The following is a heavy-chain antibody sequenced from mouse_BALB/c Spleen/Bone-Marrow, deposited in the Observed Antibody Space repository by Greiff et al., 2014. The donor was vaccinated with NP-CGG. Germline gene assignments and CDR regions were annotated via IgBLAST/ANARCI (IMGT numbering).Heavy chain of an antibody. J-gene: IGHJ4*01. Sequence: EVKLQESGPDLVKPGASVKLSCKASGYSFTGYFLNWVRQSHGKSLEWIGRINPFNGDTFYNRKFKGKATLTVDKSSTTAHMELLSLTSEDSAVYYCGRWCDGYYYAMDYWGQGTSVTVSS. CDR3: GRWCDGYYYAMDY. V-gene: IGHV1-37*01. CDR1: GYSFTGYF. D-gene: IGHD2-3*01. CDR2: INPFNGDT.